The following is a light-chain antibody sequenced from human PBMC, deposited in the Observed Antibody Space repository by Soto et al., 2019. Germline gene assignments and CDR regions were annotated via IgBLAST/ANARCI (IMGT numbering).Light chain of an antibody. J-gene: IGKJ2*01. V-gene: IGKV3-11*01. CDR3: QQRSHWPPYT. CDR1: QSVSSY. CDR2: DAS. Sequence: EIVLTQSPATLSLSPGERATLSCRASQSVSSYLAWYSQKPGQAPRLLIYDASNRATGIPARFSGSVSVTDFTLTISSLEPEDFAVYYCQQRSHWPPYTFGQGTKLEIK.